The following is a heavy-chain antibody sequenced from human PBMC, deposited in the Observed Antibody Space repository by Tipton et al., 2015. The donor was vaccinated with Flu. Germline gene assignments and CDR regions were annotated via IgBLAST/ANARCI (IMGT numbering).Heavy chain of an antibody. CDR2: IYTSGST. CDR3: ARDRSGSSSYYGAFDI. J-gene: IGHJ3*02. CDR1: GGSINSGSYY. Sequence: TLSLTCTVSGGSINSGSYYWSWIRQPAGRGLQWIGRIYTSGSTNYNFSLNSRVTISVDTSKNQFCLRLTSVTAADTAIYYCARDRSGSSSYYGAFDIWGQGTMVNVSS. D-gene: IGHD3-10*01. V-gene: IGHV4-61*02.